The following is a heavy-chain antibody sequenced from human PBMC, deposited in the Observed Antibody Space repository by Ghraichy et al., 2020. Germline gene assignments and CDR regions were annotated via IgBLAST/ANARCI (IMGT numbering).Heavy chain of an antibody. CDR1: GGSISSTSYY. J-gene: IGHJ4*02. CDR2: IYYSGST. Sequence: SETLSLTCTVSGGSISSTSYYWGWIRQPPGKGLEWIGSIYYSGSTSYNASLKSRVTISEDTSKNRFSLKLSSVTAADTAVYYCARGKGYCSGGSCYGSDYWGQGTLVTVSS. D-gene: IGHD2-15*01. V-gene: IGHV4-39*01. CDR3: ARGKGYCSGGSCYGSDY.